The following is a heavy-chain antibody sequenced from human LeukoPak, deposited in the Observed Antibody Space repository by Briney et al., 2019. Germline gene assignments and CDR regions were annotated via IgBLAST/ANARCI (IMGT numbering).Heavy chain of an antibody. CDR3: ARDISGTLGDC. D-gene: IGHD1-1*01. CDR2: IVGSGDNK. Sequence: PGGSLRLSCAASGFTFSNYEMNWVRQAPGKGLEWVAYIVGSGDNKQYADSVRGRFTISRDNAKNSLYLQMNSLRAEDTAVYYCARDISGTLGDCWGQGTLVTVSS. J-gene: IGHJ4*02. V-gene: IGHV3-48*03. CDR1: GFTFSNYE.